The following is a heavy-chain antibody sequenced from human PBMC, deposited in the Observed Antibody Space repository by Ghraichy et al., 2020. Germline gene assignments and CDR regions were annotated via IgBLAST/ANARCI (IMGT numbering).Heavy chain of an antibody. V-gene: IGHV3-48*03. CDR1: GFSFSTYE. D-gene: IGHD3-10*01. CDR3: ARGDGYGSLYYFDY. CDR2: IAGSGTTI. Sequence: GGSLRLSCGASGFSFSTYELNWVRQAPGKGLEWISYIAGSGTTIFYADSVKGRFTISRDNAKKSLYLQMNNLRAEDTAVYYCARGDGYGSLYYFDYWGRGALVTVSS. J-gene: IGHJ4*02.